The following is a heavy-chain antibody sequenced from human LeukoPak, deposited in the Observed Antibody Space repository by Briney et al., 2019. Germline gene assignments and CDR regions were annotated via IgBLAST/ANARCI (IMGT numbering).Heavy chain of an antibody. Sequence: GGSLRLSCAASGFTFSSQAMSWVRQAPGKGLEWVSHISTSSSTIYYADSVKGRFTISRDNAKNSLYLQMNSLRDEDTAVYYCTRDRLKFDCWGQGTLVTVSS. CDR3: TRDRLKFDC. V-gene: IGHV3-48*02. J-gene: IGHJ4*02. CDR1: GFTFSSQA. CDR2: ISTSSSTI. D-gene: IGHD2-21*02.